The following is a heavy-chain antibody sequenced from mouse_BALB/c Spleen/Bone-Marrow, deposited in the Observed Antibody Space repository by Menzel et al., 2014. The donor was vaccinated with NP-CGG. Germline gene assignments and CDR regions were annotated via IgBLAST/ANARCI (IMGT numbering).Heavy chain of an antibody. D-gene: IGHD1-1*01. CDR1: GYTFTNYN. CDR2: VDPYSGGS. J-gene: IGHJ4*01. Sequence: VQLQQSGPELVKPGASVKVSCKASGYTFTNYNMHWVKQSHGKSLEWIGYVDPYSGGSRYNQNFKGKATLTVDKSSSTAYMHLNSLTSEDSAVYFCARRVYYDYYAMDFWGQGTSVTVSS. CDR3: ARRVYYDYYAMDF. V-gene: IGHV1S135*01.